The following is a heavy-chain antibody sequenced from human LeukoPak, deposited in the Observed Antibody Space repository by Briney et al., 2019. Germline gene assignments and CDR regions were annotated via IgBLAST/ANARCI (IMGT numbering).Heavy chain of an antibody. V-gene: IGHV4-38-2*01. J-gene: IGHJ4*02. CDR2: IYRSGSS. CDR1: GFSISNDYY. CDR3: ARGGIVVAVYLDF. D-gene: IGHD2-15*01. Sequence: PSETLSLTCDVSGFSISNDYYWGWLRPPPGKGLERMWSIYRSGSSYYNPSVKSRVAISGDTSKNELFLKMRSVTAADTAVYYCARGGIVVAVYLDFWRRGTLVSVPS.